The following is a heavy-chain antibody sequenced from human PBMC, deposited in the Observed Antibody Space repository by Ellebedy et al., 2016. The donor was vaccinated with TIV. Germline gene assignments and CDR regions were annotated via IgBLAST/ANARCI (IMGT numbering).Heavy chain of an antibody. J-gene: IGHJ4*02. Sequence: GESLKISCAASGFSFSNYALHWVRQAPGKGLKWVAVISYDGSYKYYADSVKGRFTISRDNSKNTLYLQINSLRAEDTAVYYCAKDVLVGTTQPSLDSWGQGTLVTVSS. CDR3: AKDVLVGTTQPSLDS. CDR2: ISYDGSYK. CDR1: GFSFSNYA. V-gene: IGHV3-30-3*01. D-gene: IGHD3-22*01.